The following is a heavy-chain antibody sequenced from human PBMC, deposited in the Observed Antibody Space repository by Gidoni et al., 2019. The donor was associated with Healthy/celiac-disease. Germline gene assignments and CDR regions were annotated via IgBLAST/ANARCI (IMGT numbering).Heavy chain of an antibody. V-gene: IGHV1-69*01. CDR1: GGTFSSYA. Sequence: QVQLVQSGAEVKKPGSSVKVSCKASGGTFSSYAISWVRQAPGQGLEWMGGIIPIFGTANYAQKFQGRVTITADESTSTAYMELSSLRSEDTAVYYCARDPFYCSSTSCSFNYYYYGMDVWGQGTTVTVSS. CDR3: ARDPFYCSSTSCSFNYYYYGMDV. D-gene: IGHD2-2*01. CDR2: IIPIFGTA. J-gene: IGHJ6*02.